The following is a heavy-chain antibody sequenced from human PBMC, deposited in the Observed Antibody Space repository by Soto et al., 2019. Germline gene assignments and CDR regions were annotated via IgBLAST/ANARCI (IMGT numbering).Heavy chain of an antibody. CDR2: ISAYNGDT. V-gene: IGHV1-18*01. CDR3: ARGRRLVGYFYYYMDV. D-gene: IGHD6-6*01. Sequence: QVQLLQSGAEVKKPGASVKVSCKASGYTFTNYGITWVRQAPGQGLEWMGWISAYNGDTHYTQRLQGRVTMTTDTTTSRADKELLGGRSDDAAVYYCARGRRLVGYFYYYMDVWGKGTTVTVSS. CDR1: GYTFTNYG. J-gene: IGHJ6*03.